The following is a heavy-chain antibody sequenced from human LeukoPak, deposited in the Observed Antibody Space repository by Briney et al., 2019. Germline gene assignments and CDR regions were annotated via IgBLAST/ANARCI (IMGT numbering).Heavy chain of an antibody. J-gene: IGHJ6*03. CDR2: ISSSSSYI. CDR3: ARVPSTVTTEYYYYYMDV. V-gene: IGHV3-21*01. D-gene: IGHD4-11*01. Sequence: PGGSLRLSCAASGFTFSSYSMNWVRQAPGKGLEWVSSISSSSSYIYYADSVKGRFTISRDNAKNSLYLQMNSLRAEDTAVYYCARVPSTVTTEYYYYYMDVWGKGTTVTVSS. CDR1: GFTFSSYS.